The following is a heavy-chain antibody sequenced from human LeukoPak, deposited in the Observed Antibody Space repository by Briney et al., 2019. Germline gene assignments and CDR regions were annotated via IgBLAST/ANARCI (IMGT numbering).Heavy chain of an antibody. Sequence: PGGSLRLSCAASGFTFSGYSMNWVRQAPGKGLEWVSYIRSSGSPIYYADSVKGRFTISRDNAKNSVYLRMNSLRDEDTAVYYCVRDPDALDYWGQGTLVTVSS. CDR2: IRSSGSPI. J-gene: IGHJ4*02. V-gene: IGHV3-48*02. CDR1: GFTFSGYS. CDR3: VRDPDALDY.